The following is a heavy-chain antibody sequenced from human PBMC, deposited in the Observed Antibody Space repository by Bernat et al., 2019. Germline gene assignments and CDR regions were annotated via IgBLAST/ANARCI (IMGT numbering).Heavy chain of an antibody. CDR1: GFTVSTSY. V-gene: IGHV3-53*01. Sequence: EVQLVESGGDLIQPGGSLRLSCAASGFTVSTSYMIWVRQAPGKGLEWVSIIYSGGGAYFADSVKGRFTISSDNSKNTLYLHINILRAEDTAVYYCAREGSSSSWGDAFDIWGQGTMVTVSS. J-gene: IGHJ3*02. D-gene: IGHD6-13*01. CDR3: AREGSSSSWGDAFDI. CDR2: IYSGGGA.